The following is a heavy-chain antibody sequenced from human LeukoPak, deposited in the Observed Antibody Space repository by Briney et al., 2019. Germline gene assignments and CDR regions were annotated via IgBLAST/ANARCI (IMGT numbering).Heavy chain of an antibody. Sequence: GGSLRLSCAASGITFSSYAMHWVRQAPGKGLEWVAVISYDGSNKYYADSVKGRFTISRDNSKNTLYLQMNSLRAEDTAVYHCARDLYGVYLGLDYWGQGTLVTVSS. D-gene: IGHD5/OR15-5a*01. CDR2: ISYDGSNK. J-gene: IGHJ4*02. CDR3: ARDLYGVYLGLDY. CDR1: GITFSSYA. V-gene: IGHV3-30-3*01.